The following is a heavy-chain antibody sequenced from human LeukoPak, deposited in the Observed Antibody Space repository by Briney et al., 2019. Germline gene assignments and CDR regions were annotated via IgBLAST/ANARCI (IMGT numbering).Heavy chain of an antibody. V-gene: IGHV3-23*01. Sequence: PGGSLRLSCAASGFTFSSYAMSWVRQAPGKGLEWVSAISGSGGSTYYADSVKGRFTISRDNSKNTLYLQMNSLRAEDTAVYYCAKDPNWEQPPDYTDDWGQGSLVTAYS. J-gene: IGHJ4*01. D-gene: IGHD1-26*01. CDR1: GFTFSSYA. CDR2: ISGSGGST. CDR3: AKDPNWEQPPDYTDD.